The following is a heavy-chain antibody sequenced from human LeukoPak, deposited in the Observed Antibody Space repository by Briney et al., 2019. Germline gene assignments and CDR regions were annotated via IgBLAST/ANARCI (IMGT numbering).Heavy chain of an antibody. D-gene: IGHD3-22*01. Sequence: GGSLRLSCAASGFTFSSYAMTWVRQAPGKGLEGVSVISGSGGSAYYADSVKGRFTISRDNSKNTLYLQMNSLRAEDAAVYYCARGLYYYDTNGYYNAFDIWGRGTMVTVSS. CDR3: ARGLYYYDTNGYYNAFDI. J-gene: IGHJ3*02. CDR2: ISGSGGSA. CDR1: GFTFSSYA. V-gene: IGHV3-23*01.